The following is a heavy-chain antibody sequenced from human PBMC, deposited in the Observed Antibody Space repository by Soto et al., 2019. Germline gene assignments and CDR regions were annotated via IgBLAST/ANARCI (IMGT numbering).Heavy chain of an antibody. D-gene: IGHD3-22*01. CDR1: GFTFSSYW. CDR2: IKQDGSEK. CDR3: ARDTRGDSRDY. J-gene: IGHJ4*02. V-gene: IGHV3-7*04. Sequence: PGGSLRLSCAASGFTFSSYWMTWVRQAPGKGLEWVANIKQDGSEKYYVDSVKGRFTISRDNAKNSLYLQMNSLRVEDTAVYYCARDTRGDSRDYWGQGTLVTVSS.